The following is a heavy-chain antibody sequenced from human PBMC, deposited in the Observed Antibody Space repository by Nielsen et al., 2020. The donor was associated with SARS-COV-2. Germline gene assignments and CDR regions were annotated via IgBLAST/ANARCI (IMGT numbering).Heavy chain of an antibody. CDR1: GFTFSNYW. Sequence: GESLKISCVASGFTFSNYWMSWVRQAPGKGLEWVANIKHDGSEKYYVDSVKGRFTISRDNAKNSLDLQMNSLRAEDTAVYYCAKETEMATIMSLKKDYWGQGTLVTVSS. CDR2: IKHDGSEK. V-gene: IGHV3-7*05. J-gene: IGHJ4*02. CDR3: AKETEMATIMSLKKDY. D-gene: IGHD5-24*01.